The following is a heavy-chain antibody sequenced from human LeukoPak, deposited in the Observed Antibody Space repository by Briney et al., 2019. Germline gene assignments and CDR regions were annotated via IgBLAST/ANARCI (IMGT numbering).Heavy chain of an antibody. CDR2: IGTSTSYI. Sequence: GGSLRLSCTASGFTFRSYSMNWVRQTPGKGLEWVSSIGTSTSYIYYADSVKGRFTISRDNAKDSLYLEMNSLRAEDTAVYYCATRYCTSTNCYAFDSWGQGTLVAVSS. D-gene: IGHD2-2*01. CDR1: GFTFRSYS. J-gene: IGHJ4*02. V-gene: IGHV3-21*01. CDR3: ATRYCTSTNCYAFDS.